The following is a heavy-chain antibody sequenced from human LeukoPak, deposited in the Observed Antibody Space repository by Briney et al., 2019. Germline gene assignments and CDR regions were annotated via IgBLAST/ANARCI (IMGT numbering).Heavy chain of an antibody. J-gene: IGHJ4*02. CDR1: GFTFSDYG. V-gene: IGHV3-33*01. CDR2: IWYDGTNK. CDR3: VREGLLMLYPRSFDY. D-gene: IGHD2-8*01. Sequence: GRSLRLSCAASGFTFSDYGMHWVRQAPGKGLEWVAVIWYDGTNKYYADSVKGRFTISRDNSKNTLYLQMNSLRAEDTAVYYCVREGLLMLYPRSFDYWGQGTLVTVSS.